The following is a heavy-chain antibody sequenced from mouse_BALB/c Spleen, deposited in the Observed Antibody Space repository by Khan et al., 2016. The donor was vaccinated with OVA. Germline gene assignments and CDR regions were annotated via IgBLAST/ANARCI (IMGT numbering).Heavy chain of an antibody. CDR2: INPSNGYT. CDR3: ERDGAYHRNDGWFAY. V-gene: IGHV1-4*01. CDR1: GYTFTSYT. J-gene: IGHJ3*01. Sequence: QVQLKQSGAELARPGASVKMSCKASGYTFTSYTIHWIKQRPGQGLEWIGYINPSNGYTNNNQKFKDKATLTRDKSYTTAYLQLSSLTSDDSAVYTCERDGAYHRNDGWFAYWGQGTLVTVSA. D-gene: IGHD2-14*01.